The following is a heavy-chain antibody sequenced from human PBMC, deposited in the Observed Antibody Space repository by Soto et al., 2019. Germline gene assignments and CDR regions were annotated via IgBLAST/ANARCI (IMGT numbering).Heavy chain of an antibody. Sequence: GGSLRLSCAASGFTFSFYAMHWVRQAPGKGLEWVAVISYNGRNKHYVDSVKGRFTISRGNSQDTLYLQMDSLRPDDMAVYYCARQAKIGDRSQFYFDSWGQGTLVTVSS. CDR2: ISYNGRNK. D-gene: IGHD3-16*01. CDR3: ARQAKIGDRSQFYFDS. V-gene: IGHV3-30*04. J-gene: IGHJ4*02. CDR1: GFTFSFYA.